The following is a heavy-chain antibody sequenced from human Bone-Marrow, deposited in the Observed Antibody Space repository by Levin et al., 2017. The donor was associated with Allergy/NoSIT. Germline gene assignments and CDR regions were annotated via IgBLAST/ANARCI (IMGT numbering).Heavy chain of an antibody. D-gene: IGHD3-22*01. Sequence: ASQTLSLTCTVSGGSIRNFYWSWIRPPPGKRLEWIGYIYYSGSTNYNPSLQSRVTISVDTSKTQFSLNLTSVTAADRAVSYCARITHYDASSSDYDPGYYFDFWGQGALVTVSS. CDR3: ARITHYDASSSDYDPGYYFDF. V-gene: IGHV4-59*01. CDR2: IYYSGST. J-gene: IGHJ4*02. CDR1: GGSIRNFY.